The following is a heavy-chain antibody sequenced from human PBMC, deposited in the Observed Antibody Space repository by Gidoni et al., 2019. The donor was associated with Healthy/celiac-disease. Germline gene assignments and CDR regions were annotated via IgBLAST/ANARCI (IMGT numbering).Heavy chain of an antibody. D-gene: IGHD2-2*01. J-gene: IGHJ4*02. CDR1: GVTFSSYA. V-gene: IGHV3-30-3*01. Sequence: QVQLVESGGGVVQPGRVLRLSCAASGVTFSSYAMHWVRQAPGNGREWGAVISYDGSNKYYADSVKGRFTISRDNSKNTLYLQMNSLRAEDTAVYYCASLGYCSSTSCSGWGQGTLVTVSS. CDR2: ISYDGSNK. CDR3: ASLGYCSSTSCSG.